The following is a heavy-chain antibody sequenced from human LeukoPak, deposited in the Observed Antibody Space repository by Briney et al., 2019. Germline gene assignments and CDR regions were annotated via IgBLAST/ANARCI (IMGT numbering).Heavy chain of an antibody. V-gene: IGHV1-18*01. CDR3: ARFEAYYYDSSGYYYHY. D-gene: IGHD3-22*01. CDR2: ISAYNGNT. Sequence: ASVKVSCKASGYTFTSYGISWVRQAPGQGLEWMGWISAYNGNTNYAQKLQGRVTMTTDTSTSTAYMELRSLRSDDTAVYYCARFEAYYYDSSGYYYHYWGQGTLVTVSS. CDR1: GYTFTSYG. J-gene: IGHJ4*02.